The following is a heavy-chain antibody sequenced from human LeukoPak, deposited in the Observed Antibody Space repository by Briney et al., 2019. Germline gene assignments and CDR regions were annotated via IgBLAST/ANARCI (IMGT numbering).Heavy chain of an antibody. V-gene: IGHV4-4*07. D-gene: IGHD2-2*03. J-gene: IGHJ5*02. Sequence: SETLSLTCTASGGSISSYYMSWIRQPPGQGLEWIGRIYTSGSTKYNPYLKSRVTMSVDTTKNQFSLKLSSVTAADRAVYYCAREFPRGYCSSTSCRWFAPWGQGTLVTVSS. CDR2: IYTSGST. CDR1: GGSISSYY. CDR3: AREFPRGYCSSTSCRWFAP.